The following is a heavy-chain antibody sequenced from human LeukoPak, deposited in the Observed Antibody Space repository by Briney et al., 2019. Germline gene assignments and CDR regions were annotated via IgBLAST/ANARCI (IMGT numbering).Heavy chain of an antibody. Sequence: GGSLRLSCAASGFTFSDYYMSWVRQAPGKGLEWVANIKQDGSEKYYVDSVKGRFTISRDNAKNSVSLQMNSLRAEDTALYYCATDGGPFDNWGQGTLVTVSS. CDR1: GFTFSDYY. CDR2: IKQDGSEK. J-gene: IGHJ4*02. CDR3: ATDGGPFDN. V-gene: IGHV3-7*01.